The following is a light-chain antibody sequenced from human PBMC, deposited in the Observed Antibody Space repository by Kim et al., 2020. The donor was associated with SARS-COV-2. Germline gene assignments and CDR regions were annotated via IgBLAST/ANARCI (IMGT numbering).Light chain of an antibody. J-gene: IGKJ5*01. CDR3: QQADSFPLT. Sequence: ASVGDRVTITCRASQVINRWLVWYQQKPGKAPKLLISSASRLQSGVPSRFSGSGSGTEFTLTINSLQPEDFATYYCQQADSFPLTFGQGTRLEIK. CDR2: SAS. CDR1: QVINRW. V-gene: IGKV1-12*01.